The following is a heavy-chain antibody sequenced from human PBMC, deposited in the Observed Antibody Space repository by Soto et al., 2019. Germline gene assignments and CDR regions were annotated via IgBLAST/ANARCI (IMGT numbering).Heavy chain of an antibody. CDR1: GGSFSGYY. CDR3: ARGRRQLPNGYYYGMDV. J-gene: IGHJ6*02. D-gene: IGHD6-6*01. CDR2: INHSGST. Sequence: SETLSLTCAVYGGSFSGYYWSWIRQPPGKGLEWIGEINHSGSTNYNPSLKSRVTISVDTSKNQFSLKLSSVTAADTAVYYCARGRRQLPNGYYYGMDVWGQGTTVTVSS. V-gene: IGHV4-34*01.